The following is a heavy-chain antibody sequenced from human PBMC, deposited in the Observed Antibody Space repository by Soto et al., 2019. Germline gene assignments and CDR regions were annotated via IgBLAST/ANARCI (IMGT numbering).Heavy chain of an antibody. CDR3: ARDCSVSILPDY. J-gene: IGHJ4*02. Sequence: QVQLVESGGGVVQPGRSLRLSCAASGFTFSSYGMHWVRQAPGKGLEWVAVIWYDGSNKYYADSVKGRFTISRDNSKNTRYLQINSLRAEDTAVYYCARDCSVSILPDYWGQGTLVTVSS. CDR2: IWYDGSNK. D-gene: IGHD3-10*02. V-gene: IGHV3-33*01. CDR1: GFTFSSYG.